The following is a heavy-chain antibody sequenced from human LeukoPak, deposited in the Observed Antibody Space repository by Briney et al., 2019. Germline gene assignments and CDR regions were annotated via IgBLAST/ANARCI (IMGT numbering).Heavy chain of an antibody. CDR1: GDSISSSNSY. J-gene: IGHJ6*03. CDR2: IYYSGNT. V-gene: IGHV4-39*02. Sequence: SETLSLTCTVSGDSISSSNSYWGWIRQPPGKGLEWIGSIYYSGNTYYNASLKSRVTISVDTSKNQFSLKLSSVTAADTAVYYCAREGKITMVRGVIRYYYMDVWGKGTTVTISS. CDR3: AREGKITMVRGVIRYYYMDV. D-gene: IGHD3-10*01.